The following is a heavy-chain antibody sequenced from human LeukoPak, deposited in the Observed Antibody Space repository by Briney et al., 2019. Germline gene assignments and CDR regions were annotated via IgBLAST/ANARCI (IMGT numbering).Heavy chain of an antibody. CDR1: GFTFSNYE. D-gene: IGHD3-9*01. CDR3: ARGLTYYDILTGYHDWLDYFDY. CDR2: ISSSGSTI. J-gene: IGHJ4*02. V-gene: IGHV3-48*03. Sequence: GGSLRLSCAASGFTFSNYEMNWVRQAPGKGLEWVSYISSSGSTIYYADSVRGRFTISRDNAKKSLYLQMNSLRAEDTAVYYCARGLTYYDILTGYHDWLDYFDYWGQGTLVTVSS.